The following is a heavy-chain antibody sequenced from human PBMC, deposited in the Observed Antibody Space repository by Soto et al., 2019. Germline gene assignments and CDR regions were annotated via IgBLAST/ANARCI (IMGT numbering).Heavy chain of an antibody. J-gene: IGHJ3*02. Sequence: SVKVSCKASGGTFSSYAISWVRQAPGQGLEWMGGIIPIFGTANYAQKFQGRVTITADESTSTAYMELSSLRSEDTAVYYCAREEATITGSDAFDIWGQGTIVTVSS. CDR2: IIPIFGTA. V-gene: IGHV1-69*13. D-gene: IGHD5-12*01. CDR3: AREEATITGSDAFDI. CDR1: GGTFSSYA.